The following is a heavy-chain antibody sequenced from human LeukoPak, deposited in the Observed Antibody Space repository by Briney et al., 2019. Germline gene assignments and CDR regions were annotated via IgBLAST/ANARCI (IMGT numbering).Heavy chain of an antibody. Sequence: GGSLRLSCAASGFTFYTYAMNWVRQAPGKGLQWVAAISGSGGTTYYADSVKGRFTISRDNSKNTVYLQQGSLRAEDTAVYYCAKDPSDFLVDCWGQGTLVTVSS. CDR3: AKDPSDFLVDC. CDR1: GFTFYTYA. J-gene: IGHJ4*02. V-gene: IGHV3-23*01. D-gene: IGHD2-21*02. CDR2: ISGSGGTT.